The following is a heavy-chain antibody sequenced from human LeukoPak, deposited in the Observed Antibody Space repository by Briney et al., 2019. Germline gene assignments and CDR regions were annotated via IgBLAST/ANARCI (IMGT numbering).Heavy chain of an antibody. CDR1: GFTFSSYA. V-gene: IGHV3-30*18. Sequence: GRSLKLSCAASGFTFSSYAMHWVRQAPGKGLGWVAVISYDGSVKFYADSVKGRFTISRDNSKNTLYLQMNSLRAEDTSVYYCAKVGCSGGNCYAAFDIWGQGTMVTVSS. D-gene: IGHD2-15*01. J-gene: IGHJ3*02. CDR2: ISYDGSVK. CDR3: AKVGCSGGNCYAAFDI.